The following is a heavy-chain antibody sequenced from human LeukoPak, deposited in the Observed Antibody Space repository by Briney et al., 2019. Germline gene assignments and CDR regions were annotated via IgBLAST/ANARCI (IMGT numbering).Heavy chain of an antibody. J-gene: IGHJ4*02. CDR1: GYTFTSYG. D-gene: IGHD1-26*01. CDR2: INPNNRGT. CDR3: VRDPSEVGAL. V-gene: IGHV1-2*02. Sequence: ASVKVSCKASGYTFTSYGISWVRQAPGQGLEWMGWINPNNRGTNYAQKFQGRVTMTSDTSISTAYMELSRLRSDDTAVYYCVRDPSEVGALWGQGSLVTVSS.